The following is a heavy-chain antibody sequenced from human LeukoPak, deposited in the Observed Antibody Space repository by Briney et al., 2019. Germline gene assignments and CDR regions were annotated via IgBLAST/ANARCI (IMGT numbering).Heavy chain of an antibody. CDR1: GFTFSSYA. CDR3: NQIDY. V-gene: IGHV3-30-3*01. CDR2: VSYDGANI. Sequence: PGRSLRLSCAASGFTFSSYAMHWVRQAPGKGLEWVAVVSYDGANIYYADSVKGRFTNPRDNSKNTLYLQMNSLRPEDTALYYCNQIDYWGQGTLVTVSS. J-gene: IGHJ4*02.